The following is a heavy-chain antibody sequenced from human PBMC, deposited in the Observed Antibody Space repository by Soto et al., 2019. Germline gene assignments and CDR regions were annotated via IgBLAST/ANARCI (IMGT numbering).Heavy chain of an antibody. CDR1: AGSFSHYY. V-gene: IGHV4-34*01. Sequence: SETLSLTCAVNAGSFSHYYWNWIRQSPGKGLEWIGKIKHSGSSNYKPSLRSRVSISVDMSKNQVSLRLSSVTAADTAVYYCGRGGSSDWQVALDIWGQGTMVTVSS. D-gene: IGHD6-25*01. CDR3: GRGGSSDWQVALDI. CDR2: IKHSGSS. J-gene: IGHJ3*02.